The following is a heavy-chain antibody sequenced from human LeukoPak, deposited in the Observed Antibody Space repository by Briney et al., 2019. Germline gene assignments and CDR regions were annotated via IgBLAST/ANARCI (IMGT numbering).Heavy chain of an antibody. CDR2: IINSGGST. V-gene: IGHV3-23*01. J-gene: IGHJ3*02. CDR3: ARDQIAAAGIRLDAFDI. Sequence: GGSLRLSCAASGFTFSSYGMSWVRQAPGKGLEWVSSIINSGGSTYYADSVKGRFTISRDNAKNSLYLQMNSLRAEDTAVYYCARDQIAAAGIRLDAFDIWGQGTMVTVSS. D-gene: IGHD6-13*01. CDR1: GFTFSSYG.